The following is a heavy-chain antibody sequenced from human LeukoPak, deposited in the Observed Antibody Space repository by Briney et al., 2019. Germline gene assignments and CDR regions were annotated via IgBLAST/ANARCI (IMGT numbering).Heavy chain of an antibody. J-gene: IGHJ6*03. CDR3: ARDGVEYYDILTSYYTFVSGYHYMDV. D-gene: IGHD3-9*01. Sequence: SETLSLTCTVSGYSINSGYYWGWIRQPPGKGLEWIGSIYHSGSTYNNPSLKSRVTISVDTSKNQFSLKLSSVTAADTAVYYCARDGVEYYDILTSYYTFVSGYHYMDVWGKGTTVTVSS. V-gene: IGHV4-38-2*02. CDR1: GYSINSGYY. CDR2: IYHSGST.